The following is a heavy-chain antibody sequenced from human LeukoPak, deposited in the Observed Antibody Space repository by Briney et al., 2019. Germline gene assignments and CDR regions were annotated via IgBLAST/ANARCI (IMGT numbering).Heavy chain of an antibody. V-gene: IGHV1-2*02. D-gene: IGHD3-22*01. J-gene: IGHJ4*02. CDR3: ARGPVYYYDSSGSYDY. CDR2: INPKSGGT. Sequence: GASVKVSCKASGYTFTDYYMHWVRQAPGQGLEWMGWINPKSGGTKYAQRFQGRVTMTRDTSINTAYMELSRLRSDDTAVYYCARGPVYYYDSSGSYDYWGQGTLVTVSS. CDR1: GYTFTDYY.